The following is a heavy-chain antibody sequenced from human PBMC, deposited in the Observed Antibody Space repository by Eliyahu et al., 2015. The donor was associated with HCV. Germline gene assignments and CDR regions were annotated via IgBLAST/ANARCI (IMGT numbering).Heavy chain of an antibody. D-gene: IGHD6-13*01. Sequence: EVQLVESGGGLVQXGGSLRLSCAXXGFXXXDYPMNWVRQAPGKGLEWVSYISYSSATIYQADSVKSRFTISRDNAQNSLYLQMNNLRAEDTAVYYCAREYTSSWFVPFDIWGQGTMVTVSS. J-gene: IGHJ3*02. CDR2: ISYSSATI. CDR3: AREYTSSWFVPFDI. V-gene: IGHV3-48*01. CDR1: GFXXXDYP.